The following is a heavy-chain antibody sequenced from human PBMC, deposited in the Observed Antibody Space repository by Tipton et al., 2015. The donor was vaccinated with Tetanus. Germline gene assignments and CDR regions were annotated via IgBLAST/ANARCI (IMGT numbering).Heavy chain of an antibody. CDR3: TRLRYCYGGSCLHDY. D-gene: IGHD2-15*01. CDR1: GGSVSSGSYY. J-gene: IGHJ4*02. Sequence: TLSLTCTVSGGSVSSGSYYWSWIRQPPGKGLEWIGYFFYSGRTSYNPSLNSRVTVSVDMSRNQFSLKLSSVTAADTAVYYCTRLRYCYGGSCLHDYWGQGTLVTVSS. V-gene: IGHV4-39*01. CDR2: FFYSGRT.